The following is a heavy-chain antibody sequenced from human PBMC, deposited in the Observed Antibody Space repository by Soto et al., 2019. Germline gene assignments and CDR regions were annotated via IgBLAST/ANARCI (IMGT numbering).Heavy chain of an antibody. V-gene: IGHV1-18*01. J-gene: IGHJ2*01. D-gene: IGHD3-10*02. Sequence: GQRLEWMGWISAYNGNTNYAQKLQGRVTMTTDTSTSTAYMELSSLRSDDTAVYYCASVFFFQAQHGIRDVRSVSAFLLNRSSDL. CDR2: ISAYNGNT. CDR3: ASVFFFQAQHGIRDVRSVSAFLLNRSSDL.